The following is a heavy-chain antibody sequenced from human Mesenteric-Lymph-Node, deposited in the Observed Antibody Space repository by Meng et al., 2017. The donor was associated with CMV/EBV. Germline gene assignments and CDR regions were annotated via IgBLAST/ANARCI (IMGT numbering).Heavy chain of an antibody. D-gene: IGHD6-13*01. CDR2: ISGSGGST. J-gene: IGHJ4*02. V-gene: IGHV3-23*01. Sequence: GGSLRLSCAASGFTFSSYAMSWVRQAPGKGLEWVSAISGSGGSTYYADSVKGRFTISRDNSKNTPYLQMNSLRAEDTAVYYCANEIGYSSSWYLNWGQGTLVTVSS. CDR1: GFTFSSYA. CDR3: ANEIGYSSSWYLN.